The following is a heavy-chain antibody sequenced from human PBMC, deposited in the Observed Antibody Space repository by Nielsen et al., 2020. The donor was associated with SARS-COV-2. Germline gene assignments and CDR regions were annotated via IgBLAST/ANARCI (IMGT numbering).Heavy chain of an antibody. Sequence: GGSLRLSCAASGFTFDDYAMHWVRQAPGKGLEWVSGISWNSGSIGYADSVKGRFTISRDNAKNSLYLQMNSLRAEDTALYYCAKDSSAWGLVTGFDYWGQGTLVTVSS. CDR2: ISWNSGSI. CDR3: AKDSSAWGLVTGFDY. D-gene: IGHD6-19*01. CDR1: GFTFDDYA. V-gene: IGHV3-9*01. J-gene: IGHJ4*02.